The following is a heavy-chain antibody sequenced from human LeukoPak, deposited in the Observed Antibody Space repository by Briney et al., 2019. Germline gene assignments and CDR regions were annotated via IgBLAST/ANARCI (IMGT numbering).Heavy chain of an antibody. CDR1: GYTFTGYY. D-gene: IGHD2-15*01. CDR2: INPNSGGT. V-gene: IGHV1-2*02. CDR3: ATGVVGASPFDY. Sequence: ASVKVSCKASGYTFTGYYMHWVRQAPGQGLEWMGWINPNSGGTNYAQKFQGRVTMTRDTSISTAYMELSSLRSEDTAVYYCATGVVGASPFDYWGQGTLVTVSS. J-gene: IGHJ4*02.